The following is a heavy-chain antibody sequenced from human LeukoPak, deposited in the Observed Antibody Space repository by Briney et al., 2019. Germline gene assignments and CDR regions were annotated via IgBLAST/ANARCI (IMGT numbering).Heavy chain of an antibody. D-gene: IGHD3-10*01. Sequence: GGSQRLSCVASGFIFRDYAMNWVRQAPGKGLEWVATISGRTGATYYGDSVKGRFTISRDNSENTLYLQMDSLRVEDTALYYCTKRGTGGSGSHMDSWGQGTLVTVSS. CDR3: TKRGTGGSGSHMDS. CDR2: ISGRTGAT. J-gene: IGHJ4*02. CDR1: GFIFRDYA. V-gene: IGHV3-23*01.